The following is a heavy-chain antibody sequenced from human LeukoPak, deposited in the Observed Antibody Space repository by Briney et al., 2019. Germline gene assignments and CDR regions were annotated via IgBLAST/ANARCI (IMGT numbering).Heavy chain of an antibody. J-gene: IGHJ4*02. CDR1: GFTFSSYS. Sequence: GGSLRLSCAASGFTFSSYSMNWVRQAPGKGLEWVSSISSSSSYIYYADSVKGRFTISRDNAKNSLYLQMNSLRAEDTAVYYCARGDGGVVVVAATDYWGQGTLVTVSS. V-gene: IGHV3-21*01. CDR3: ARGDGGVVVVAATDY. CDR2: ISSSSSYI. D-gene: IGHD2-15*01.